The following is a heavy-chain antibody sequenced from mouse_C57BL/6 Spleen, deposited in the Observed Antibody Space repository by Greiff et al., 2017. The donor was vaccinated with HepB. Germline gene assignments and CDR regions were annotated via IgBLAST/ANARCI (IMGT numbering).Heavy chain of an antibody. J-gene: IGHJ4*01. V-gene: IGHV2-5*01. CDR1: GFSLTSYG. Sequence: QVQLQQSGPGLVQPSQRLSITCTVSGFSLTSYGVHWVRQSPGKGLEWLGVIWRGGSTDYNAAFMSRLSITKDNSKSQVFFKMNSLQADDTAIYYCAKNAYYGSTYYAMDYWGQGTSVTVSS. CDR3: AKNAYYGSTYYAMDY. D-gene: IGHD1-1*01. CDR2: IWRGGST.